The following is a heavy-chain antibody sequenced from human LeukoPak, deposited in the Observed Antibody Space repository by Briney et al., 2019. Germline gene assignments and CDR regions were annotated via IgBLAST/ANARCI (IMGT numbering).Heavy chain of an antibody. CDR2: ISWNSGSI. J-gene: IGHJ3*02. Sequence: PGGFLRLSCAASGFTFADYAMHWVRRAPGPGLEGLSGISWNSGSIGYADSVKGRFTISRDNAKNSLYLQMNSLRAEDMALYYCAKEAIIASAFDIWGQGTMVTVSS. V-gene: IGHV3-9*03. CDR3: AKEAIIASAFDI. CDR1: GFTFADYA. D-gene: IGHD6-13*01.